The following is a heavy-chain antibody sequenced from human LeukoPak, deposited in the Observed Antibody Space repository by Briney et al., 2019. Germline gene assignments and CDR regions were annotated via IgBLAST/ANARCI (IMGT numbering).Heavy chain of an antibody. Sequence: NSSETLSLTCAVYGGSFSGYYWSWIRQPPGKGLEWIGEISHSGSTNYNPSLKSRVTISVDTSKNQFSLKLSSVTAADTAVYYCARRRGTGSSSSFDYWGQGTLVTVSS. D-gene: IGHD6-6*01. CDR3: ARRRGTGSSSSFDY. CDR1: GGSFSGYY. V-gene: IGHV4-34*01. J-gene: IGHJ4*02. CDR2: ISHSGST.